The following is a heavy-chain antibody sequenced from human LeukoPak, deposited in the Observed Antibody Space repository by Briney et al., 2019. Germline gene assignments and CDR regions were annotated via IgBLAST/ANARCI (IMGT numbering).Heavy chain of an antibody. D-gene: IGHD3-22*01. CDR3: AREVFEWLLPTSFDY. V-gene: IGHV3-21*01. Sequence: PGGSLRLSCAASGFTFSSYSMNWVRQAPGKGLEWVSSISSSSSYIYYADSVKGRFTISRDNARNSLYLQMNSLRAEDTAVYYCAREVFEWLLPTSFDYWGQGTLVTVSS. CDR1: GFTFSSYS. J-gene: IGHJ4*02. CDR2: ISSSSSYI.